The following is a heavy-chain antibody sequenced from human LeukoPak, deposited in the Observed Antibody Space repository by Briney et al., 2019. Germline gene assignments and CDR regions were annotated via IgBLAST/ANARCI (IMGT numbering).Heavy chain of an antibody. CDR2: ISSSSSYT. V-gene: IGHV3-11*05. D-gene: IGHD5-24*01. J-gene: IGHJ4*02. CDR1: GFTFSNYY. Sequence: GGSLRLSCAASGFTFSNYYMSWLRQAPGKGLEWVSYISSSSSYTDYADSVKGRFTISRDNAKNSLYLQMNSLRAEDTAVYSCAKVSPLAASHYFDYWGPGTLVTVSS. CDR3: AKVSPLAASHYFDY.